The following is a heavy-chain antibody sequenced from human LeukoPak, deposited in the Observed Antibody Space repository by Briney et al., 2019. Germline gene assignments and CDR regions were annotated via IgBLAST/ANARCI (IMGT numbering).Heavy chain of an antibody. CDR2: IYYSGST. V-gene: IGHV4-31*03. CDR1: GGSISTGGYY. J-gene: IGHJ4*02. D-gene: IGHD3-22*01. Sequence: SETLSLTCTVSGGSISTGGYYWSWIRQHPEKGLEWIGYIYYSGSTYYNPSLKSRVTISEDTSTNQFSLKLSSVTAADTAVYYCVRGRGDYYDSSGGYYFDFWGQGTLVTVSS. CDR3: VRGRGDYYDSSGGYYFDF.